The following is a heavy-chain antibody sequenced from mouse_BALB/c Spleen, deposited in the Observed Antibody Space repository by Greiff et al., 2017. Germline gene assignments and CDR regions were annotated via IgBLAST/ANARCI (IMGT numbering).Heavy chain of an antibody. CDR1: GYTFTSYY. CDR3: TRGDITTAY. V-gene: IGHV1S81*02. CDR2: INPSNGGT. J-gene: IGHJ3*01. D-gene: IGHD1-2*01. Sequence: VKLQQSGAELVKPGASVKLSCKASGYTFTSYYMYWVKQRPGQGLEWIGEINPSNGGTNFNEKFKSKATLTVDKSSSTAYMQLSSLTSEDSAVYYCTRGDITTAYWGQGTLVTVSA.